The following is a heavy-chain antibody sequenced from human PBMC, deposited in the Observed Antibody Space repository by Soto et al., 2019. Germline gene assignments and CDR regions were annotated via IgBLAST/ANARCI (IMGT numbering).Heavy chain of an antibody. V-gene: IGHV3-23*01. CDR1: GFTLSAYA. J-gene: IGHJ6*03. CDR2: ISGTSPST. CDR3: ARASGSGVSSHQYYYYYYYMDV. Sequence: GGSLRLSCAASGFTLSAYAMSWVRQAPGKGLEWVSAISGTSPSTYYADSVQGRFTISRDSSGKTLFLQMNTLRAEDTAVYYCARASGSGVSSHQYYYYYYYMDVWGKGTTVTVSS. D-gene: IGHD2-15*01.